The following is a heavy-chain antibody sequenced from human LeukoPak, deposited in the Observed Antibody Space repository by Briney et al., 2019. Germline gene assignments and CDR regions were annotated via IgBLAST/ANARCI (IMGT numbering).Heavy chain of an antibody. Sequence: GGSLRLSCAASGFTFSTFNMNWVRQAPGKGLEWVSSITSSGSHIYYEDSVKGRFTISRDNAKNSLYLQMNSLRAEDTAVYYCARAPFILTGYYAFDYWGQGTLVTVSS. J-gene: IGHJ4*02. V-gene: IGHV3-21*01. CDR2: ITSSGSHI. D-gene: IGHD3-9*01. CDR1: GFTFSTFN. CDR3: ARAPFILTGYYAFDY.